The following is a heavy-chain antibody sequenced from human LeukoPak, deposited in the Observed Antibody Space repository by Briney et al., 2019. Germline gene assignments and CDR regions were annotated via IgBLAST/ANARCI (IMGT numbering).Heavy chain of an antibody. D-gene: IGHD6-19*01. J-gene: IGHJ4*02. CDR2: ISAYNGNT. CDR3: ARDKAARFGHSSGWYDVDY. Sequence: GASVKVSCKASGGTFSSYAISWVRQAPGQGLEWMGWISAYNGNTNYAQKLQGRVTMTTDTSTSTAYMELRSLRSDDTAVYYCARDKAARFGHSSGWYDVDYWGQGTLVTVSS. V-gene: IGHV1-18*01. CDR1: GGTFSSYA.